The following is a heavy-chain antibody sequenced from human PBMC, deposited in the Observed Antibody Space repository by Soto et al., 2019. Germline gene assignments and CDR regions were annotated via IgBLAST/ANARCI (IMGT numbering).Heavy chain of an antibody. J-gene: IGHJ4*02. CDR3: ARDTPSLITTGGIDY. Sequence: QVQLVQSGAEVKKPGASVKVSCKASGYTFTSYGISWVRQAPGQRLEWMGWISAYNGNTDYAQMLQGRVTMTTDPSTTTAYMELRSLRSDDTAVYYCARDTPSLITTGGIDYWGQGTLVTVSS. CDR1: GYTFTSYG. D-gene: IGHD4-4*01. CDR2: ISAYNGNT. V-gene: IGHV1-18*01.